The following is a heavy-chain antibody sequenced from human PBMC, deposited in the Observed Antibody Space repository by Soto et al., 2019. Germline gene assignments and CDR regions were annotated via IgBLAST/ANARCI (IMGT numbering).Heavy chain of an antibody. J-gene: IGHJ4*02. V-gene: IGHV3-23*01. Sequence: GGSLRLSCAASGFTFSSYSMNWVRQAPGKGLEWVSGISGSGDSTYYADSVKGRFTVSRDNSKNTLYLQMNSLRAEDTAVFYCAKERSSGWSLDYWGQGTQLTVSS. CDR1: GFTFSSYS. CDR3: AKERSSGWSLDY. CDR2: ISGSGDST. D-gene: IGHD6-19*01.